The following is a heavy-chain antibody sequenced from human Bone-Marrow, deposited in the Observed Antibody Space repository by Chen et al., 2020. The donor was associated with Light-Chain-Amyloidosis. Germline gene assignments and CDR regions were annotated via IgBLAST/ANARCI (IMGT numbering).Heavy chain of an antibody. CDR1: GGTFSSSS. V-gene: IGHV1-69*06. CDR3: AREFSFESSGYFFYY. Sequence: QVQLVQSGAEVKKPGSSVKVSCKASGGTFSSSSISWVRQAPGQGLEWVGGIVPIFGTANYAQKFQGRVTITADKSTSTAYMEVSSLRSEDTAVYYCAREFSFESSGYFFYYWGQGTLVTVSS. J-gene: IGHJ4*02. CDR2: IVPIFGTA. D-gene: IGHD3-22*01.